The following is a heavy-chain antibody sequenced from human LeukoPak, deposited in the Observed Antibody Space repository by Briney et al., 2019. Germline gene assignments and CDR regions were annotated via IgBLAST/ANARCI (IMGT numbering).Heavy chain of an antibody. D-gene: IGHD3-10*01. V-gene: IGHV6-1*01. Sequence: QTLSLTCAISGDSVSSNSAAWNWIRQSPSRGLEWLGRTYYRSKWYNDYAVSVKSRITINPDTSKNQFSLQLNSVTPEDTAVYYCARDVDYYGSGSYYLFDYWGQGTLVTVSS. CDR1: GDSVSSNSAA. CDR2: TYYRSKWYN. CDR3: ARDVDYYGSGSYYLFDY. J-gene: IGHJ4*02.